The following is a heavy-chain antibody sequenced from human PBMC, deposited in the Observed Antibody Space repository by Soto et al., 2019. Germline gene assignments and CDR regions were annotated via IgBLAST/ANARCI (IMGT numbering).Heavy chain of an antibody. D-gene: IGHD3-22*01. CDR2: ISYDGSEK. Sequence: QVQLVESGGGVVQPGRSLRLYCAASGFTFSSYGMHWVRQAPGKGLEWVAVISYDGSEKYYAVSVKGRFTISRDNSKNTLYLQMNSLRAEDTAVYYCAKGAVITSLYYFDYWGQGTLVPVSS. CDR3: AKGAVITSLYYFDY. CDR1: GFTFSSYG. V-gene: IGHV3-30*18. J-gene: IGHJ4*02.